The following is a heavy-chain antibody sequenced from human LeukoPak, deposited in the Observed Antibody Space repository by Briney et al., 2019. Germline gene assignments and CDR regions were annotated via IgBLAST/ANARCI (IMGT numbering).Heavy chain of an antibody. Sequence: ASVKVSCKASGYTFTGYYMHWVRQAPGQGLEWMGWINPNSGGTNYAQKCQGRVTMTRDTSISTAYMELSRLRSEDTAVYYCARGRLLYCSGGSCYSMPDWGQGTLVTVSS. CDR1: GYTFTGYY. D-gene: IGHD2-15*01. CDR3: ARGRLLYCSGGSCYSMPD. V-gene: IGHV1-2*02. J-gene: IGHJ4*02. CDR2: INPNSGGT.